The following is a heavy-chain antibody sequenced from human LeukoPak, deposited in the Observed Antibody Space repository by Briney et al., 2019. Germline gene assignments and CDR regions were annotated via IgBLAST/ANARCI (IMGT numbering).Heavy chain of an antibody. CDR2: ISSSSSYI. CDR1: GFTFSSYS. CDR3: ARGDYYYDSSGYYAPAEYYFDY. Sequence: PGGSLRLSCAASGFTFSSYSMNWVRQAPGKGLEWVPSISSSSSYIYYADSVKGRFTISRDNAKNSLYLQMNSLRAEDTAVYYCARGDYYYDSSGYYAPAEYYFDYWGQGTLVTVSS. V-gene: IGHV3-21*01. D-gene: IGHD3-22*01. J-gene: IGHJ4*02.